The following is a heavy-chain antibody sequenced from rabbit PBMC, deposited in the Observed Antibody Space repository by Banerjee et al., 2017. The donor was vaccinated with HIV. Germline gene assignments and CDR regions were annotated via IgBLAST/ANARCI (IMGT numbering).Heavy chain of an antibody. J-gene: IGHJ4*01. V-gene: IGHV1S45*01. CDR2: INTSSGNT. Sequence: QEQLKETGGGLVQPGGSLTLSCKAAGFDFSTYYMSWVRQAPGKGLEWIGCINTSSGNTVYASWAKGRFTISRTSSTTVTLQMTSLTAADTATYFCARDLAGVIGWNFDLWGQGTLVTVS. D-gene: IGHD4-1*01. CDR1: GFDFSTYYM. CDR3: ARDLAGVIGWNFDL.